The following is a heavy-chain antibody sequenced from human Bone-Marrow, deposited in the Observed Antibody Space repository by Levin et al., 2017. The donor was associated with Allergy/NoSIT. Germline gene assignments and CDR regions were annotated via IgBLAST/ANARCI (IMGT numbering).Heavy chain of an antibody. D-gene: IGHD3-3*02. Sequence: SETLSLTCAISGYSISSAYYWVWVRQSPGKGLEWIGSIYHSGLTYYKASLKSRVTISLDTSKNLFSLRLTSVTVADTAVYYCANGGSILNDVFDVWGQGTMVNVSS. V-gene: IGHV4-38-2*01. CDR3: ANGGSILNDVFDV. CDR1: GYSISSAYY. J-gene: IGHJ3*01. CDR2: IYHSGLT.